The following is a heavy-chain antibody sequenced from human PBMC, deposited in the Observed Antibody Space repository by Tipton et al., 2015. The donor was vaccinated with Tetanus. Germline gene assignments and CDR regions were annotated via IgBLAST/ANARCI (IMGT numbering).Heavy chain of an antibody. CDR1: GFRFDNHA. D-gene: IGHD4-11*01. CDR2: ISWNGGTI. V-gene: IGHV3-9*01. J-gene: IGHJ4*02. CDR3: AREGRTTIQGNRIDS. Sequence: RSLRLSCATSGFRFDNHAMHWVRQGPGKALEWVSGISWNGGTITYAASVKGRFTISRDNSKNSVHLQMDNVRPEDTAKYYCAREGRTTIQGNRIDSWGPGTLVPVSS.